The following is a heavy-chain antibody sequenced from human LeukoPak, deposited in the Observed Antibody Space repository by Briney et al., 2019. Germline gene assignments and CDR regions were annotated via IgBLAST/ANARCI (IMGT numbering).Heavy chain of an antibody. J-gene: IGHJ4*02. Sequence: ASVKVSCKASGYTFTSYGISWVRQAPGQGLEWMGWISAYNGNTNYAQKLQGRVTMTTDTSTCTAYMELRSLRSDDTAVYYCARARKNSGSYYGYYFDYWGQGTLVTVSS. CDR3: ARARKNSGSYYGYYFDY. CDR2: ISAYNGNT. D-gene: IGHD1-26*01. V-gene: IGHV1-18*01. CDR1: GYTFTSYG.